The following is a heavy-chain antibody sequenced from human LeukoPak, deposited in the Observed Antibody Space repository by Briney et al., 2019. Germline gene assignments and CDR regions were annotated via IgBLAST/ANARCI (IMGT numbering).Heavy chain of an antibody. V-gene: IGHV3-11*04. Sequence: PGGSLRLSCTASGFTFSDYYMSWFRQAPGKGLEWLSHISGSGRTIHYADSVKGRLTASRDTAKNSLYLQMNDLRVEDTAVYYCAKMGLKQWPYNYFDYWGQGTLVTVSS. J-gene: IGHJ4*02. CDR2: ISGSGRTI. CDR3: AKMGLKQWPYNYFDY. CDR1: GFTFSDYY. D-gene: IGHD6-19*01.